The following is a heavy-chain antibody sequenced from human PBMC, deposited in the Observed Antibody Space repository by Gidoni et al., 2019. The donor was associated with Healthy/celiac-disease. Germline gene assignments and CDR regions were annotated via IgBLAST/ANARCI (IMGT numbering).Heavy chain of an antibody. CDR1: GFTFSSYS. CDR2: ISSSSSYI. D-gene: IGHD6-6*01. Sequence: EVQLVESGGGLVKPGGSLRLSCAASGFTFSSYSMNWVRQAPGKGLAWVSSISSSSSYIYYADSVKGRFTISRDNAKNSLYLQMNSLRAEDTAVYYCARDEQLVYYYYGMDVWGQGTTVTVSS. J-gene: IGHJ6*02. V-gene: IGHV3-21*01. CDR3: ARDEQLVYYYYGMDV.